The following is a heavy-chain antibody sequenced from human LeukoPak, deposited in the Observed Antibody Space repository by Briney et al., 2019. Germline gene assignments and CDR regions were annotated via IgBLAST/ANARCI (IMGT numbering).Heavy chain of an antibody. V-gene: IGHV4-59*01. Sequence: PSETLSLTCTVSGGSISSYYWSWIRQPPGKGLEWIGYIYYSGSTNYNPSLKSRVTISVDTSKKQFSLKLSSVTAADTAVYYCARDRGFDALDIWGQGTMVTVSS. J-gene: IGHJ3*02. CDR2: IYYSGST. CDR3: ARDRGFDALDI. CDR1: GGSISSYY. D-gene: IGHD3-22*01.